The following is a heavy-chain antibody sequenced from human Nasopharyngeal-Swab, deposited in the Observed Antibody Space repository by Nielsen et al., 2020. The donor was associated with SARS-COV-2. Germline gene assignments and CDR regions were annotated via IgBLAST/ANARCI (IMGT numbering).Heavy chain of an antibody. CDR3: ARAVEFCSSTSCYSSAFDI. V-gene: IGHV1-8*01. CDR2: MNPNSGNT. D-gene: IGHD2-2*01. Sequence: LVRQAPGQGLEWMGWMNPNSGNTGYAQKFQGRVTMTRNTSISTAYMELSSLRSEDTAVYYCARAVEFCSSTSCYSSAFDIWGQGTMVTVSS. J-gene: IGHJ3*02.